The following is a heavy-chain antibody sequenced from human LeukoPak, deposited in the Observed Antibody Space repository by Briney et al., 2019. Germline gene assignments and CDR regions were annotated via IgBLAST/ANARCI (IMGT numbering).Heavy chain of an antibody. V-gene: IGHV3-30*18. D-gene: IGHD6-13*01. CDR3: AKEYSSSWPGY. Sequence: GGSLRLSCAASGFTFSSYGMHWVRQAPGKGLEWVAVISYDGSNKYYADSVKGRFTISRDNSKNTLYLQMNSLRAEDTAVYYCAKEYSSSWPGYWGQGTLVTVSS. J-gene: IGHJ4*02. CDR1: GFTFSSYG. CDR2: ISYDGSNK.